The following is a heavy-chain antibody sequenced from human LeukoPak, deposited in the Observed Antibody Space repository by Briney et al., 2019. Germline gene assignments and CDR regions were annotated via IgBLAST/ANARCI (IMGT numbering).Heavy chain of an antibody. J-gene: IGHJ1*01. V-gene: IGHV3-48*03. D-gene: IGHD2-21*02. CDR3: ARGGYREGDCYRDDFQH. CDR2: FGGSGSTI. CDR1: GFTFSSYE. Sequence: GSLRLSCAASGFTFSSYEMNWVRQAPGKGLEWVAYFGGSGSTIYYANSLKGRFTISRDNAKNSLYLQLNSLSAEDTAVYYCARGGYREGDCYRDDFQHWGQGTLVTVSS.